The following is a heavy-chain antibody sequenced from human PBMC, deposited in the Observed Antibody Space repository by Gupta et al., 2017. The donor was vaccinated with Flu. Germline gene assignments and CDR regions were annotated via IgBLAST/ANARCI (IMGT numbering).Heavy chain of an antibody. CDR2: ISGSGGST. J-gene: IGHJ4*02. D-gene: IGHD1-26*01. V-gene: IGHV3-23*01. CDR3: AKVVSIATTYFDY. CDR1: GFTFSSYA. Sequence: EVQLLESGGGLVQPGGSLILSCAASGFTFSSYAMSWVRQAPGKGLEWVSAISGSGGSTYYADSVKGRFTISRDNSKNTLYLQMNSLRAEDTAVYYCAKVVSIATTYFDYWGQGTLVTVSS.